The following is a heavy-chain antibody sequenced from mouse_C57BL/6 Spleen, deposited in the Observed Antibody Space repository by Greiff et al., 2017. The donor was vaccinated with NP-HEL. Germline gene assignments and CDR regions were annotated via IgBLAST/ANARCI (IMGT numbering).Heavy chain of an antibody. CDR2: IYPGDGDT. CDR3: ARAYYGSSYGY. D-gene: IGHD1-1*01. J-gene: IGHJ2*01. Sequence: QVQLQQSGAELVKPGASVKISCKASGYAFSSYWMNWVKQRPGKGLEWIGQIYPGDGDTNYNGKFKGKATLTADKSSSTAYMQLSSLTSEDSAVYFCARAYYGSSYGYWGQGTTLTVSS. V-gene: IGHV1-80*01. CDR1: GYAFSSYW.